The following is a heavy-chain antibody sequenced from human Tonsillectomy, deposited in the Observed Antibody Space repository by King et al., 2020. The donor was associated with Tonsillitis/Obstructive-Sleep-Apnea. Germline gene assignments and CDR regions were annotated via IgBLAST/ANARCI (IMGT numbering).Heavy chain of an antibody. CDR1: GYIFNIYG. CDR3: ARAGDAFDF. CDR2: ISAYNGGT. Sequence: QLVQSGAEVKKPGASVKVSCKASGYIFNIYGISWVRQAPGQGLEWLAWISAYNGGTGYAQKFQGRVTLTTDTSTSTAYMELRHLRSDDTAVYFCARAGDAFDFWGQGTMVTVSA. V-gene: IGHV1-18*04. J-gene: IGHJ3*01.